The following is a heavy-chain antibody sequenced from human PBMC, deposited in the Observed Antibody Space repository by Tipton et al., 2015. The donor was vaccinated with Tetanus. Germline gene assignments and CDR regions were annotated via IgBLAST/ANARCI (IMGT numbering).Heavy chain of an antibody. J-gene: IGHJ4*02. CDR1: GFTFSGFY. CDR3: ASDPALMGNFDY. V-gene: IGHV3-11*01. CDR2: TSGSGNTI. Sequence: QVQLVQSGGGLAKPGGSLRLSCAGSGFTFSGFYMSWIRQAPGRGLEWVAYTSGSGNTILYSDSVKGRFTVSRDNADNSVYLQMNHLRDDDTAMYFCASDPALMGNFDYWGQGTLVTVSS. D-gene: IGHD2-2*01.